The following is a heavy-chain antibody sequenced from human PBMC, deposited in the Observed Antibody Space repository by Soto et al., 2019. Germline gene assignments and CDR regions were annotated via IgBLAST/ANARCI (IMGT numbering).Heavy chain of an antibody. Sequence: VQLLESGGGLVQPGGSLRLSCAASGFTFSNYYMSWIRQAPGKGLEWVSFISTTGSFTNYADSLKGRFTISRDNAKNSLYLQINSLRADDTAVYYCARAQWELDYWGQGTLVTVSS. V-gene: IGHV3-11*06. J-gene: IGHJ4*02. D-gene: IGHD1-26*01. CDR2: ISTTGSFT. CDR3: ARAQWELDY. CDR1: GFTFSNYY.